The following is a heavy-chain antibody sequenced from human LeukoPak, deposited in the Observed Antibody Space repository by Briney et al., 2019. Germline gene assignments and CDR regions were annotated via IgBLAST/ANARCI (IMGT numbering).Heavy chain of an antibody. CDR1: GGSLDSRSYY. CDR2: IYHSGST. D-gene: IGHD2-15*01. J-gene: IGHJ4*02. CDR3: ARRSEFDNTHYHYFDY. Sequence: SETLSLTCTVSGGSLDSRSYYWDWIRQAPGKGLEWIGTIYHSGSTEYNPSLKSRVAIFVDTSKNQFSLILHSVAAADTAVYYCARRSEFDNTHYHYFDYWGQGALVTVSS. V-gene: IGHV4-39*01.